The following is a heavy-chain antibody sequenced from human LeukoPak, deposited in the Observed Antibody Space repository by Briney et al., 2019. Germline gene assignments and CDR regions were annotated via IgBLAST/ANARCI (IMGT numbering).Heavy chain of an antibody. CDR1: GFTFSSYG. CDR3: AKAQGAWYYFDS. Sequence: GGSLRLSCAASGFTFSSYGMHWVRQAPGKGLEWVAVISYDGSNKYYADSVKGRFTISRDNSKNTLYLQMNSLRAEDTAVYYCAKAQGAWYYFDSWGQGTLVTVSS. V-gene: IGHV3-30*18. J-gene: IGHJ4*02. CDR2: ISYDGSNK. D-gene: IGHD6-13*01.